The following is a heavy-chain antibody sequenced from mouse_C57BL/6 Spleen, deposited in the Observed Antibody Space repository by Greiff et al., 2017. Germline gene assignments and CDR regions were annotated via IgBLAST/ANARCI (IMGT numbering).Heavy chain of an antibody. Sequence: EVKLQESGPGLVKPSQSLSLTCSVTGYSITSGYYWNWIRQFPGNKLEWMGYISYDGSNNYNPSLKNRISITRDTSKNQFFLKLNSVTTEDTATYYCATYYGNFYYAMDDWGQGTSVTVSS. CDR3: ATYYGNFYYAMDD. J-gene: IGHJ4*01. D-gene: IGHD2-10*01. CDR1: GYSITSGYY. CDR2: ISYDGSN. V-gene: IGHV3-6*01.